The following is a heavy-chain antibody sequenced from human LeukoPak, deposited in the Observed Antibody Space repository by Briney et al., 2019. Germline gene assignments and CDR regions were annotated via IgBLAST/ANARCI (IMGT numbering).Heavy chain of an antibody. Sequence: ASVKVSCKASRYTFTDYYMHWVRQAPGQGLEWMGWINPNSGGTNYAQKFQGRVTMTRDTSISTAYMELSRLRSDDTAVYYCARGGLPDQKYSYGYDFDYWGQGALVTVSS. CDR1: RYTFTDYY. CDR2: INPNSGGT. V-gene: IGHV1-2*02. D-gene: IGHD5-18*01. J-gene: IGHJ4*02. CDR3: ARGGLPDQKYSYGYDFDY.